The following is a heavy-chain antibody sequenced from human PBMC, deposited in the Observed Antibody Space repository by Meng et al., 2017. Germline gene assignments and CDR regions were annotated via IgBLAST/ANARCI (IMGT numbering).Heavy chain of an antibody. CDR3: ASNDGTGDRAGGDY. J-gene: IGHJ4*02. CDR2: TIPIFGTA. V-gene: IGHV1-69*01. D-gene: IGHD7-27*01. CDR1: GGTFACQA. Sequence: SGAGGETPGSSCKTPFRPSGGTFACQATTWVRQAPGQGLDWLGGTIPIFGTATYARKYQARVTITADESTSTAYRELSSLRSEYTAVYYCASNDGTGDRAGGDYWGQGTLVTVSS.